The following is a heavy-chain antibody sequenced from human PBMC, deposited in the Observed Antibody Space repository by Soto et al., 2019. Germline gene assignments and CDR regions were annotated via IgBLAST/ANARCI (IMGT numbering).Heavy chain of an antibody. D-gene: IGHD6-13*01. Sequence: QVQLVESGGGVVQPGRSLRLSCAASGFTFSSCAMHWVRQAPGKGLEWVAVISYDGSNKYYADSVKGRFTISRDNSKNTLYLQMNSLRAEDTAVYYCAREGRRYSSGWYVGAFDYWGQGTLVTVSS. V-gene: IGHV3-30-3*01. CDR2: ISYDGSNK. CDR1: GFTFSSCA. CDR3: AREGRRYSSGWYVGAFDY. J-gene: IGHJ4*02.